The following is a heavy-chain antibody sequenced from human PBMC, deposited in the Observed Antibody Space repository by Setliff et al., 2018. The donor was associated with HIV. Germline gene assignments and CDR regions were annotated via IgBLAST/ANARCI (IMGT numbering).Heavy chain of an antibody. J-gene: IGHJ4*02. V-gene: IGHV3-48*03. Sequence: HPGGSLRLSCAASGFTFNLHEMNWVRQSPGKGLEWVSYIGTSGTSIYYADSVKGRFTIPRDNAKNTLYLQMNSLRAEDTAVYYCAKDHATSSWFTALLDYWGQGALVTVSS. D-gene: IGHD6-13*01. CDR1: GFTFNLHE. CDR2: IGTSGTSI. CDR3: AKDHATSSWFTALLDY.